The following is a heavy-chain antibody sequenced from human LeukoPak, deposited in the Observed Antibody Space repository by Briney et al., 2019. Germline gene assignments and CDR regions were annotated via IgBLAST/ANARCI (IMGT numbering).Heavy chain of an antibody. CDR2: IYHSGST. D-gene: IGHD1-26*01. Sequence: PSETLSLTCAVSGGSISSGGYSWSWIRQPPGKGLEWIGYIYHSGSTYYNPSLESRVTISVDRSKNQFSLNLSSVTAADTAVYYCARNRREGLHDYWGQGTLVTVSS. J-gene: IGHJ4*02. CDR1: GGSISSGGYS. CDR3: ARNRREGLHDY. V-gene: IGHV4-30-2*01.